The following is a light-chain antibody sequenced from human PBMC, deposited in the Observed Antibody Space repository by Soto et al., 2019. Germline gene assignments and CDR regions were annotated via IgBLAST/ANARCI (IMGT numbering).Light chain of an antibody. J-gene: IGKJ1*01. V-gene: IGKV3-15*01. Sequence: ETVMTQSPATLSVSPGERATLSCRVSQSVTSNLAWYQQKPDQAPRLLIYGASTRATGIPARFSGSGSGTEFTLTISSLQSEDFAVYYCQQYNNWPWTFGHGTKVEIK. CDR2: GAS. CDR3: QQYNNWPWT. CDR1: QSVTSN.